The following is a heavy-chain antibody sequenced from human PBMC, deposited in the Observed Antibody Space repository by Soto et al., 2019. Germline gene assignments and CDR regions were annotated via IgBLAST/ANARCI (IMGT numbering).Heavy chain of an antibody. CDR2: ISYDGSNK. D-gene: IGHD1-26*01. Sequence: QVQLVESGGGVVQPGRSLRLSCAASGFTFSSYGMHWVRQAPGKGLEWVAVISYDGSNKYYADSVKGRFTISRDNSENTLYLQMNSLRAEDTAVYYCEKVGASNFDYWGQGTLVTVSS. V-gene: IGHV3-30*18. J-gene: IGHJ4*02. CDR3: EKVGASNFDY. CDR1: GFTFSSYG.